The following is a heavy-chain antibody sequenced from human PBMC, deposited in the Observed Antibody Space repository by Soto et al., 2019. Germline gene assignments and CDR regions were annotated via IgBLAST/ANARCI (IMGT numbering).Heavy chain of an antibody. CDR3: ARDKGTSSAGPPGRGGYFDY. V-gene: IGHV3-33*01. Sequence: GGSLRLSCAAAGFSFRSYVMHWVRQAPGKGLEWVAVIWYDGSNKYLSDSVKGRFTISRDNSKNTVDLQMNSLRAEDTAVYYCARDKGTSSAGPPGRGGYFDYWGQGTLVTVSS. J-gene: IGHJ4*02. CDR2: IWYDGSNK. D-gene: IGHD3-10*01. CDR1: GFSFRSYV.